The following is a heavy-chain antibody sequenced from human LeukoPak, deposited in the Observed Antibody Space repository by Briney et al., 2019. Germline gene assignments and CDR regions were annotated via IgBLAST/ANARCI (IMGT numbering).Heavy chain of an antibody. Sequence: GASVNVSCKASGGTFSSYAISWVRQAPGQGLEWMGGIIPIFGTANYAQKFQGRVTITADESTSTAYMELSSLRSEDTAVYYCARRTLGGYYYYGMDVWGQGTTVTVSS. CDR2: IIPIFGTA. J-gene: IGHJ6*02. D-gene: IGHD3-16*01. CDR3: ARRTLGGYYYYGMDV. V-gene: IGHV1-69*13. CDR1: GGTFSSYA.